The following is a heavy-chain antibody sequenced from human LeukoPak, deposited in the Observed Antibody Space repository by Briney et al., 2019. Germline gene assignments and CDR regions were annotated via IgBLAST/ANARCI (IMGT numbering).Heavy chain of an antibody. Sequence: GRSLRLSCAASGFTFGTYDTHWVRQAPGKGLEWGAVISHDGKNKYFEDSVKGRFTISRDNSKNTLYLQMNSLRAEDRAVYYCAKGSYGYHNFYYYAMDVWGQGTTVTVSS. CDR3: AKGSYGYHNFYYYAMDV. V-gene: IGHV3-30*18. D-gene: IGHD5-24*01. CDR1: GFTFGTYD. J-gene: IGHJ6*02. CDR2: ISHDGKNK.